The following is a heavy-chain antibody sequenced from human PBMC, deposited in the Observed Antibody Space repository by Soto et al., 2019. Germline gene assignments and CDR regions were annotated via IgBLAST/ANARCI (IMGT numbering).Heavy chain of an antibody. D-gene: IGHD3-22*01. CDR3: ARAADSSARTPAH. CDR2: INYSGIT. J-gene: IGHJ4*02. CDR1: GGSITSYF. Sequence: SETLSLTCSVSGGSITSYFWSWIRQSPGKGLQWIGYINYSGITMYNPYFKSRVKISVDTANHQLSLKLNSVTAADTAIYFCARAADSSARTPAHWGQGTLVTAPQ. V-gene: IGHV4-59*13.